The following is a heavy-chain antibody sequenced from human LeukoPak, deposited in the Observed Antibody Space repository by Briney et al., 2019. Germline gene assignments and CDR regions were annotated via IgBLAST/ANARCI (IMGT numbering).Heavy chain of an antibody. J-gene: IGHJ5*02. Sequence: GASVKVSRKASGYTFTGYYMHWVRQAPGQGLEWMGWINPNSGGTNYAQKFQGRVTMTRDTSISTAYMELSRLRSDDTAVYYCARDLAVAGTGWFDPWGQGTLVTVSS. CDR1: GYTFTGYY. CDR3: ARDLAVAGTGWFDP. CDR2: INPNSGGT. D-gene: IGHD6-19*01. V-gene: IGHV1-2*02.